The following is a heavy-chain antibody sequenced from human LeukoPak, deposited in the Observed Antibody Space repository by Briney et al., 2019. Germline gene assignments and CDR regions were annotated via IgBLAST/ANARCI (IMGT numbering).Heavy chain of an antibody. V-gene: IGHV4-59*08. CDR1: GGSISSYY. Sequence: SKTLSLTCTVSGGSISSYYWSWIRQPPGKGLEWIGYIYYSGSTNYTPSLKSRVTISVDTSKNQSSLKLSSVTAADTAVYYGARRGISYDFWSGYYDYWGQGTLVTVSS. D-gene: IGHD3-3*01. J-gene: IGHJ4*02. CDR2: IYYSGST. CDR3: ARRGISYDFWSGYYDY.